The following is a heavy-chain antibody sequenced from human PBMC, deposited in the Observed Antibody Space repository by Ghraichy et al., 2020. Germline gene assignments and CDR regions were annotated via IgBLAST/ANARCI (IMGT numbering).Heavy chain of an antibody. CDR2: INHSGST. CDR1: GGSFSGYY. J-gene: IGHJ4*02. V-gene: IGHV4-34*01. D-gene: IGHD2-15*01. CDR3: ARGRGGNY. Sequence: GSLRLSCAVYGGSFSGYYWSWIRQPPGKGLEWIGEINHSGSTNYNPSLKSRVTISVDTSKNQFSLKLSSVTAADTAVYYCARGRGGNYWGQGTLVTVSS.